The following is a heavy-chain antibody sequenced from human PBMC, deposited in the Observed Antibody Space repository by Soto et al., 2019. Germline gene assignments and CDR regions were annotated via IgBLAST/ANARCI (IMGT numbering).Heavy chain of an antibody. J-gene: IGHJ6*02. V-gene: IGHV1-8*01. D-gene: IGHD5-18*01. CDR3: ARVGYSYGYEHYYYYGMDV. Sequence: GASVKVSFKASGYTFTSYDINWVRQATGQGLEWMGWMNPNSGNTGYAQKFQGRVTMTRNTSISTAYMELSSLRSEDTAVYYCARVGYSYGYEHYYYYGMDVWGQGTTVTVSS. CDR2: MNPNSGNT. CDR1: GYTFTSYD.